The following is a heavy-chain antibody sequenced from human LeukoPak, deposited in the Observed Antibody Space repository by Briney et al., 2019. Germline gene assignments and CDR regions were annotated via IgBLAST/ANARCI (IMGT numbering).Heavy chain of an antibody. CDR2: IYTSGST. J-gene: IGHJ5*02. CDR1: GGSISSGSYY. CDR3: AREYCGGDCPNWFDP. Sequence: PSETLSLTCTVSGGSISSGSYYWSWIRQPAGKGLEWIGRIYTSGSTNYNPSLKSRVTISVDTSKNQFSLKLTSVTAADTAVYYCAREYCGGDCPNWFDPWGQGTLVTASS. V-gene: IGHV4-61*02. D-gene: IGHD2-21*01.